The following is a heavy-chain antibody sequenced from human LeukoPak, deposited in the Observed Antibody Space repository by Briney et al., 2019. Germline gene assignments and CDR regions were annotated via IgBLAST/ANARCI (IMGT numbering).Heavy chain of an antibody. CDR2: IKQDGSEK. J-gene: IGHJ3*02. D-gene: IGHD3-22*01. CDR1: GFTFSSYW. CDR3: ARDLSRSYYYDSSPGAFDI. Sequence: GGSLRLSCAASGFTFSSYWMSWVRQAPGKWLEWVANIKQDGSEKYYVDSVKGRFTISRDNAKNSLYLQMNSLRAEDTAVYYCARDLSRSYYYDSSPGAFDIWGQGTMVTVSS. V-gene: IGHV3-7*01.